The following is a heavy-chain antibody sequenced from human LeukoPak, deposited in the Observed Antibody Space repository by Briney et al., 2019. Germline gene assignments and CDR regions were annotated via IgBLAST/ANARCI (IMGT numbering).Heavy chain of an antibody. CDR3: ARGRRGPTTPPRYFDL. D-gene: IGHD1-14*01. CDR2: ISSNGGST. V-gene: IGHV3-64*01. J-gene: IGHJ2*01. CDR1: GFTFSSYA. Sequence: PGGSLRLSCAASGFTFSSYAMHWVRQAPGKGLEYVSAISSNGGSTYYANSVKGRFTISRDNSKNTLYLQMGSLRAEDMAVYYCARGRRGPTTPPRYFDLWGRGTLVTVSS.